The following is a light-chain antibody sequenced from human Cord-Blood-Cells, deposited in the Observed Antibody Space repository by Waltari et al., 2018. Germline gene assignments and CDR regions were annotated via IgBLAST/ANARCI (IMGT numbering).Light chain of an antibody. CDR3: MQALQTPLT. CDR1: QSLLHSNGYNY. V-gene: IGKV2-28*01. CDR2: LGS. J-gene: IGKJ4*01. Sequence: DIVMTQPPLSLPVTPGEPASTPCRSSQSLLHSNGYNYLDWYLQKPGQSPQLLIYLGSNRASGVPDRFSGSGSGTDFTLKISRVEAEDVGVYYCMQALQTPLTFGGGTKVEIK.